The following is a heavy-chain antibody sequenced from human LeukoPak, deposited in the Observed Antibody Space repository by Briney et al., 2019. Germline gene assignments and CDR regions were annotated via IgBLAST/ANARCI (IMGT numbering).Heavy chain of an antibody. CDR2: VKEDGSDK. J-gene: IGHJ4*02. Sequence: GGSLRLSCAASGFTFSRYWMTWVRQAPGKGLEWVAHVKEDGSDKYYVDSVKGRFTISRDNAKNSLYLQMNSLRAEDTAVYYCARDWWDSSGYYDYWGQGTLVTVSS. D-gene: IGHD3-22*01. V-gene: IGHV3-7*01. CDR3: ARDWWDSSGYYDY. CDR1: GFTFSRYW.